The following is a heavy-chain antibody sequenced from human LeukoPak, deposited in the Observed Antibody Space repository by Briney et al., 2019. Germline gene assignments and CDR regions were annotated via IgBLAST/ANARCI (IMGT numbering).Heavy chain of an antibody. CDR3: ARLQFLSGGYYAFDS. Sequence: SPSETLSLTCTVSGGSISSYYWSWIRQSPGKGLEWIAEINHSGSTNYNPSLKSRVTISADTSKNQFSLRLSSVTAADTAVYYCARLQFLSGGYYAFDSWGQGSQVSVSS. V-gene: IGHV4-34*01. J-gene: IGHJ4*02. CDR1: GGSISSYY. CDR2: INHSGST. D-gene: IGHD3-3*01.